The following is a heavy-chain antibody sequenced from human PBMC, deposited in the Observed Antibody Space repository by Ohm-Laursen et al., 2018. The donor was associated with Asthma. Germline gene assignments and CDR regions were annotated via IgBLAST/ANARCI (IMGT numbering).Heavy chain of an antibody. CDR1: GFTVSSNY. V-gene: IGHV3-53*01. J-gene: IGHJ5*02. CDR3: ARVYGGNGFDP. D-gene: IGHD4-23*01. CDR2: IYSGGST. Sequence: SLRLSFAASGFTVSSNYMCWVRQAPGQGLEWVSVIYSGGSTYYADSVKGRFTISRDNSKNPLYLQMNSLRAEDTAVYYCARVYGGNGFDPWGQGTLVTVSS.